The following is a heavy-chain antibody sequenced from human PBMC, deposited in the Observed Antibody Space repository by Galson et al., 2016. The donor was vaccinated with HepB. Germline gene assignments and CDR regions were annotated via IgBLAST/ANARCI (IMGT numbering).Heavy chain of an antibody. D-gene: IGHD2-8*02. CDR3: ARAYCTGAGCSAVFDS. Sequence: SLRLSCAASGFTFTTFAMSWVRQAPGQGLEWVSAISAEGSTTYYADSVKGRFSISRDTSNNTLYLQMNSLRAEDTAVYYCARAYCTGAGCSAVFDSWGQGTLVTVSS. V-gene: IGHV3-23*01. CDR1: GFTFTTFA. J-gene: IGHJ4*02. CDR2: ISAEGSTT.